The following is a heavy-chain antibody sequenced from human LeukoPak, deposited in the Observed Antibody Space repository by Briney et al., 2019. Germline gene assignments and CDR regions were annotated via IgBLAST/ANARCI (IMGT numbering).Heavy chain of an antibody. V-gene: IGHV3-11*01. D-gene: IGHD3-10*01. Sequence: GGSLRLSCAASGFTFSDYYMSWIRQAPGKGLEWVSYISSSGSTIYYADSVKGRFTISRDNAKNSLYLQMNSLRAEDTALYYCAKDVTGITMVRGVAADYWGQGTLVTVSS. CDR1: GFTFSDYY. CDR2: ISSSGSTI. CDR3: AKDVTGITMVRGVAADY. J-gene: IGHJ4*02.